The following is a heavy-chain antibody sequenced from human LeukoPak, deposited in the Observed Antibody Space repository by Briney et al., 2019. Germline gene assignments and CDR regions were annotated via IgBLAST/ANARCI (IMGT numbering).Heavy chain of an antibody. CDR2: ISDSGST. Sequence: PSETLSLTCVVSGGSLRTHHWSWIRQSPGRGLEWIGYISDSGSTNYNPSLKSRVTISVDTSKNQFSLMLSSVTAADTAVYYCARGYDSSAYYPFNYWGKGTLVTVSS. CDR3: ARGYDSSAYYPFNY. CDR1: GGSLRTHH. D-gene: IGHD3-22*01. J-gene: IGHJ4*02. V-gene: IGHV4-59*11.